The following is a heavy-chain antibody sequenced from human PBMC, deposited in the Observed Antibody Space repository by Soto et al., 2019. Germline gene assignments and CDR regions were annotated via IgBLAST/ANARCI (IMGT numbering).Heavy chain of an antibody. CDR3: ARRSRSSSGWYFLDY. CDR2: SYYNGVT. CDR1: GGSISSDS. Sequence: SETLSLTGTVSGGSISSDSCSWIRQSPGKALEWIGYSYYNGVTKYNPSLKSRVTISVDTSQNQFSLKLTSVTATDTAVYYCARRSRSSSGWYFLDYWGQGTLVTVSS. D-gene: IGHD6-19*01. V-gene: IGHV4-59*01. J-gene: IGHJ4*02.